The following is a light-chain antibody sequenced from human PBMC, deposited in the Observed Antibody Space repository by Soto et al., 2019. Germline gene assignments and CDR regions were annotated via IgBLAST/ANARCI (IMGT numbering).Light chain of an antibody. CDR1: QSISYY. V-gene: IGKV1-39*01. J-gene: IGKJ4*01. Sequence: DIQMTQSPSSLSASVGDRVTITCRASQSISYYLNWYQQKPGKAPKLLIYGASSLQSGVPSRFSASGSGTDFTLTISSLQPEDFASYYCQQSYSTPPTFGGGNKVAIK. CDR3: QQSYSTPPT. CDR2: GAS.